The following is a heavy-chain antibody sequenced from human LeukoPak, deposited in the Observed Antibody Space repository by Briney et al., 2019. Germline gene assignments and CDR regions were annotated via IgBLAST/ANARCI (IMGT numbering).Heavy chain of an antibody. J-gene: IGHJ2*01. CDR3: ARGKWKLLSHYWCFDL. CDR2: TYYRSKWYN. V-gene: IGHV6-1*01. CDR1: GDSVSSNSAA. Sequence: SQTLSLTCAISGDSVSSNSAAWNWIRQSPSRGLEWLGRTYYRSKWYNDYAVSVKSRITINPDTSKNQFSLQLNSVTPEDTAAYYCARGKWKLLSHYWCFDLWGRGTLVTVSS. D-gene: IGHD2/OR15-2a*01.